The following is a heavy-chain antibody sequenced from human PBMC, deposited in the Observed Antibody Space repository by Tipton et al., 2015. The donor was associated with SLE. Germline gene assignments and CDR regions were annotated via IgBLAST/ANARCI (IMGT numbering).Heavy chain of an antibody. J-gene: IGHJ2*01. CDR3: ARGTGANFGYFDL. CDR2: IYFTGTT. D-gene: IGHD3/OR15-3a*01. Sequence: TLSLTCTVSSGPISGYYWSWIRQPPGKGLEWIGNIYFTGTTRCNPSLRSRVTISVDTSKNQFSLKLSSVTAADTAVYYCARGTGANFGYFDLWGRGSLFTVSS. CDR1: SGPISGYY. V-gene: IGHV4-59*07.